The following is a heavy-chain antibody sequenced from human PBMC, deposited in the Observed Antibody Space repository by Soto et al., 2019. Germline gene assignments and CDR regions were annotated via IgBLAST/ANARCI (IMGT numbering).Heavy chain of an antibody. CDR3: VRKVWSSSLKWFDN. CDR2: INHSGST. J-gene: IGHJ5*02. V-gene: IGHV4-34*01. Sequence: PXQRLRLPGAVDGWSFSGCNWGWIRQPPGKGLEWIGEINHSGSTNYNPSLKSRVTISVDTSRNQFSLKLSSVTAADTAVYYCVRKVWSSSLKWFDNWGQGTLVTVPS. D-gene: IGHD2-2*01. CDR1: GWSFSGCN.